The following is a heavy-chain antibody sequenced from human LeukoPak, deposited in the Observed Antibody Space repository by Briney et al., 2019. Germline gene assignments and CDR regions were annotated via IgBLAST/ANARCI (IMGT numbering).Heavy chain of an antibody. Sequence: GGSLRLSRAASGFTFSSYWMSWVRQPPGKGREWVANIKQDGSEKYHVDSVKGRFTISRDNAKNSLYLQMNSLRAEDTAVYYCATKFGELFNYFDYWGQGTLVTVSS. V-gene: IGHV3-7*01. CDR3: ATKFGELFNYFDY. D-gene: IGHD3-10*01. CDR1: GFTFSSYW. CDR2: IKQDGSEK. J-gene: IGHJ4*02.